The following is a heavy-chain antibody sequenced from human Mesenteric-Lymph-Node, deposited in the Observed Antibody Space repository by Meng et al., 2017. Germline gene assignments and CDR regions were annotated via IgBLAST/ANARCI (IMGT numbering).Heavy chain of an antibody. D-gene: IGHD6-19*01. CDR1: GGSFSGYY. CDR3: ARGRYGWLVPPAESAFEI. J-gene: IGHJ3*02. V-gene: IGHV4-34*01. CDR2: INHSGST. Sequence: SETLSLTCAVYGGSFSGYYWSWIRQPPGKGLEWIGEINHSGSTNYNPSLKSRVTISVDTSQNQFSLKLSSVTAADTAVYYCARGRYGWLVPPAESAFEIWGQGTMVTVSS.